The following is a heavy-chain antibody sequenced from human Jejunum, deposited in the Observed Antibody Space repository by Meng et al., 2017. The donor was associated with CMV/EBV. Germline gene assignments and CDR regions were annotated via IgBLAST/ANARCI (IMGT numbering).Heavy chain of an antibody. Sequence: SGFTFSSYAMSWVRPAPGKGLEWVSVIYRGGSHSFYANSVKDRFTISRDNTRNTVYLEMNSLRAEDTAIYYCVKKGDRTWHFDQWGQGTLVTVSS. CDR3: VKKGDRTWHFDQ. D-gene: IGHD1-26*01. CDR1: GFTFSSYA. V-gene: IGHV3-23*03. J-gene: IGHJ4*02. CDR2: IYRGGSHS.